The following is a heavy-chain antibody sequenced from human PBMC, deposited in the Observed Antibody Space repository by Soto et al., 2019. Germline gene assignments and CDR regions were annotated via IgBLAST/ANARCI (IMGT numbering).Heavy chain of an antibody. CDR3: ARYIVVVTATYAFDI. D-gene: IGHD2-21*02. CDR2: ISYDGSNK. CDR1: GFTFSSYA. V-gene: IGHV3-30-3*01. Sequence: QVQLVESGGGVVQPGRSLRLSCAASGFTFSSYAMHWVRQAPGKGLEWVAVISYDGSNKYSADSVKGRFTISRDNSKNPLYLQMNSLRAEDTAVYYCARYIVVVTATYAFDILGQGKMVTVSS. J-gene: IGHJ3*02.